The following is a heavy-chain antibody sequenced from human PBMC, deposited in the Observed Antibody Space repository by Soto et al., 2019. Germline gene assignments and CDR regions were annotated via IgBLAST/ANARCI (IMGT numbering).Heavy chain of an antibody. D-gene: IGHD7-27*01. CDR1: GGTFTTSS. Sequence: QVQLVQSGAEVKELGSSVKVSCKTSGGTFTTSSFVWVRQGPGQGLEWTGGIIPIFSKTNFAPKFQGRVTFTADESTRTVYMELSSLRSEDTAIYYWATDVVRSTGGDSWGQGTLVTVSS. CDR2: IIPIFSKT. CDR3: ATDVVRSTGGDS. J-gene: IGHJ4*02. V-gene: IGHV1-69*01.